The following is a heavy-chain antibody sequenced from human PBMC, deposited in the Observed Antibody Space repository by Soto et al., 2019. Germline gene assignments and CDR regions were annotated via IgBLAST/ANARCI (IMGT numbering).Heavy chain of an antibody. J-gene: IGHJ4*02. CDR3: ATGRGELLY. CDR1: GFTFSYAW. CDR2: IKSKTEGETT. D-gene: IGHD3-10*01. V-gene: IGHV3-15*07. Sequence: EVQLVESGGDLAKPGGSLRLSCAVSGFTFSYAWMNWVRQAPGKGLEWVGRIKSKTEGETTDYAAPVKGSFHLSRDDSRNMVFLQMNSLGTEDTAVYYCATGRGELLYWGQGTRVTVSS.